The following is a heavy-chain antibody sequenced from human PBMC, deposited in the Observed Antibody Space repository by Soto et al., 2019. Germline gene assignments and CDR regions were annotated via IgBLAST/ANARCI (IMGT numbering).Heavy chain of an antibody. CDR3: AHIMITWGGVSALDAFDM. CDR1: GFSLSTGRVG. Sequence: SGPTLVNPTQTLTLTCSFSGFSLSTGRVGVAWIRQPPGKALEWLAIIYWDDDRRYSPSLNTRLAITKDTSKNQVVLTMTNLDPGDTATYYCAHIMITWGGVSALDAFDMWGQGTMVTVSS. D-gene: IGHD3-16*01. V-gene: IGHV2-5*02. CDR2: IYWDDDR. J-gene: IGHJ3*02.